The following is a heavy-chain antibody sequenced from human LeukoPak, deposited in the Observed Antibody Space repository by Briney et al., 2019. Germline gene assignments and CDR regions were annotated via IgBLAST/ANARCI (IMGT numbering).Heavy chain of an antibody. CDR1: VYTFTIYY. CDR3: ARDPYYYGSGSYVGFDP. V-gene: IGHV1-2*02. Sequence: ASVTVSFTCSVYTFTIYYMHWVRQAPGQGGEWMGWINPNSSGTTYPHIFHASVPMPRDTSISTAYMQLISLTSDDTAVYYCARDPYYYGSGSYVGFDPWGEGTLVTVPS. J-gene: IGHJ5*02. D-gene: IGHD3-10*01. CDR2: INPNSSGT.